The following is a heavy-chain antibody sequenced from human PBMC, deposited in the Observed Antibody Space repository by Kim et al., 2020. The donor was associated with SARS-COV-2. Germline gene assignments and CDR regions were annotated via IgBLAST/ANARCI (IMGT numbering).Heavy chain of an antibody. J-gene: IGHJ3*02. CDR3: ARDGRLTPYSPGAFDI. D-gene: IGHD3-9*01. V-gene: IGHV3-74*01. Sequence: DSVGGRVTISRDIAKNTLYLQMNSLTDEDTAVYYCARDGRLTPYSPGAFDIWGRGTMVTVS.